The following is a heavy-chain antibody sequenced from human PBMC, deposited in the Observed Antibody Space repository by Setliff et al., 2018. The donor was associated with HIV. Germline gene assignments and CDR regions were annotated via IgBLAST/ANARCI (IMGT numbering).Heavy chain of an antibody. J-gene: IGHJ3*02. Sequence: SETLSLTCTVSGGSISSGSYYWSWIRQPAGKGLEWIGHIYNSGSTNYNPSLKSRVTISVDTSKNQFSLRLNSVTAADTAVYYCARHSLGNIGDYIRIGAIDIWGQGTMVTVSS. CDR1: GGSISSGSYY. CDR2: IYNSGST. CDR3: ARHSLGNIGDYIRIGAIDI. V-gene: IGHV4-61*09. D-gene: IGHD4-17*01.